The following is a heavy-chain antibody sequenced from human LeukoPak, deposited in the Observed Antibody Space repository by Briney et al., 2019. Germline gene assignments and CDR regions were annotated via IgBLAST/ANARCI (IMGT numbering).Heavy chain of an antibody. Sequence: GGSLRLSCAASGFTFSSYSMNWARQAPGKGLEWVSYIGPGSSNMYYADSVKGRFTISRDNAKNSLYLQMNSLRAEDTAVYHCARGDGTTLGYWGQGTLVTVSS. V-gene: IGHV3-21*05. CDR1: GFTFSSYS. D-gene: IGHD1-1*01. CDR3: ARGDGTTLGY. J-gene: IGHJ4*02. CDR2: IGPGSSNM.